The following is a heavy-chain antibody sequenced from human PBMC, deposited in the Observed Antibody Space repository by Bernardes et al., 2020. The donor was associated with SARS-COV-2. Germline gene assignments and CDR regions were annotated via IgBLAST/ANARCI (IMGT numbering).Heavy chain of an antibody. CDR3: AKTDVLRYFDWLLNFDY. J-gene: IGHJ4*02. V-gene: IGHV3-9*01. Sequence: GGSLRLSCAASGFTFGDYAMHWVRQAPGKGLEWVSGISWNSGSIGYAYSVKGRFTISRDNAKNSLYLQMNSLRAEDTALYYCAKTDVLRYFDWLLNFDYWGQGTLVTVSS. CDR1: GFTFGDYA. CDR2: ISWNSGSI. D-gene: IGHD3-9*01.